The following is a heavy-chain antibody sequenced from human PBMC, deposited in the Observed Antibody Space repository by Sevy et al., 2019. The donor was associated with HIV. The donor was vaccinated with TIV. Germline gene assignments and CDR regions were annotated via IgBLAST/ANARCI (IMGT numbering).Heavy chain of an antibody. CDR1: GFTFSSYL. CDR2: INSDGSST. J-gene: IGHJ4*02. Sequence: GGSLRLSCAASGFTFSSYLMHWVRQAPGKGPVWVSRINSDGSSTSYAGSVKGRFTISQDNAMNTLYLEMNSLRSEDTAVYYCARGQGYWGQGTLVTVSS. CDR3: ARGQGY. V-gene: IGHV3-74*01.